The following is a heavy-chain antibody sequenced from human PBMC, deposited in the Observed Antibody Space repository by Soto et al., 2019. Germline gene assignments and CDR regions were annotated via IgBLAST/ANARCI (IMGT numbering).Heavy chain of an antibody. CDR1: GGFVSSGSYY. D-gene: IGHD1-1*01. CDR2: MSHSGGT. CDR3: ARVERGTATTVVDAFDI. Sequence: QVQLQQWGAGLLKPSETLSLTCAVYGGFVSSGSYYWSWIRQPPGKGLEWIGEMSHSGGTHFNPSLKSRFTISVVTSKNQFSRKKTSVTAADAALYYWARVERGTATTVVDAFDIWGPGTMVTVSS. V-gene: IGHV4-34*01. J-gene: IGHJ3*02.